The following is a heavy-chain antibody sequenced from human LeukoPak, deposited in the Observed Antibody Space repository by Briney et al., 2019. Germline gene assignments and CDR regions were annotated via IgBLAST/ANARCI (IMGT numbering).Heavy chain of an antibody. Sequence: GASVKVSCKASGYTFTNYYMHWVRQAPGQGLEWMGIINPSGGSTSYAQKFQGRVTMSRDTSTSTVYMELSSLRSEDTAVYYCARVGVYCSGGSCYSVFGAFDIWGQGTMVTVSS. CDR1: GYTFTNYY. CDR3: ARVGVYCSGGSCYSVFGAFDI. CDR2: INPSGGST. D-gene: IGHD2-15*01. V-gene: IGHV1-46*01. J-gene: IGHJ3*02.